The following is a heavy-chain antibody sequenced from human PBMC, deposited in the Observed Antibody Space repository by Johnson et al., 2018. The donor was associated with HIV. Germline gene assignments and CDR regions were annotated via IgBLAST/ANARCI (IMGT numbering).Heavy chain of an antibody. Sequence: QMQLVESGGGVVQPGRSLRLSCAASGFTFSSYAMHWVRQAPGKGLEWVAVISYYGSNKYYADSVKGRFTISRDNSKNTLYLQMNSLRAEDTAVYYCARDLIVEVVAATQWGDAFDIWGQGTMVTVSS. J-gene: IGHJ3*02. CDR3: ARDLIVEVVAATQWGDAFDI. CDR2: ISYYGSNK. CDR1: GFTFSSYA. V-gene: IGHV3-30*04. D-gene: IGHD2-15*01.